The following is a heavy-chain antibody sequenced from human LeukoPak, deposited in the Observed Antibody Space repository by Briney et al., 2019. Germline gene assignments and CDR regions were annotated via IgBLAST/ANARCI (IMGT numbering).Heavy chain of an antibody. CDR3: ARASGMIVPAAIYYYYYVDV. D-gene: IGHD2-2*01. CDR2: IYTSGST. CDR1: GGSISSYY. Sequence: SETLSLTCTVSGGSISSYYWSWIRQPAGKGLEWIGRIYTSGSTNYNPSLKSRVTMSVDTSKNQFSLKLSSVTAADTAVYYCARASGMIVPAAIYYYYYVDVWGKGTTVTVSS. V-gene: IGHV4-4*07. J-gene: IGHJ6*03.